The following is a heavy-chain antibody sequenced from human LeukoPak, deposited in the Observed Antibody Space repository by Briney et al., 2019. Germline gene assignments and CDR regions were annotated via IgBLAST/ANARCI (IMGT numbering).Heavy chain of an antibody. D-gene: IGHD6-13*01. J-gene: IGHJ4*02. CDR3: ARLESYSSSWYLPLDY. CDR2: IYPGDSDT. Sequence: GESLKISCKGSGYSFTSYWIGWVRQLPGKGLGWMGIIYPGDSDTRYSPSFQGQVTISADKSISTAYLQWSSLKASDTAMYYCARLESYSSSWYLPLDYWGQGTLVTVSS. CDR1: GYSFTSYW. V-gene: IGHV5-51*01.